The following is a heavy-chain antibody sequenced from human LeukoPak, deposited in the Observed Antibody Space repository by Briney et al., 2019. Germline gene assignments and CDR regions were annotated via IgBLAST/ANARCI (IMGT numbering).Heavy chain of an antibody. CDR3: ARGRGKCWVSSQARRGAEYFQH. CDR1: GYTFTSYD. D-gene: IGHD6-13*01. Sequence: ASVKVSCKASGYTFTSYDINWVRQATGQGLEWMGCMNPNSGNTGYAQKFQGRVTITRNTSISTAYMELSSLGSEDTALYYCARGRGKCWVSSQARRGAEYFQHWGQGPGVTVSS. V-gene: IGHV1-8*03. J-gene: IGHJ1*01. CDR2: MNPNSGNT.